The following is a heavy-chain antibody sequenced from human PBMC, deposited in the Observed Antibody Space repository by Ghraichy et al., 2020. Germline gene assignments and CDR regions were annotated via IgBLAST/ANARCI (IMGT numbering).Heavy chain of an antibody. CDR2: ISYDGSNK. D-gene: IGHD3-16*01. CDR3: AGPDYVWGSLAY. CDR1: GFTFSSYA. V-gene: IGHV3-30-3*01. Sequence: GGSLRLSCAASGFTFSSYAMHWVRQAPGKGLEWVAVISYDGSNKYYADSVKGRFTISRDNSKNTLYLQMNSLRAEDTAVYYCAGPDYVWGSLAYWGQGTLVTVSS. J-gene: IGHJ4*02.